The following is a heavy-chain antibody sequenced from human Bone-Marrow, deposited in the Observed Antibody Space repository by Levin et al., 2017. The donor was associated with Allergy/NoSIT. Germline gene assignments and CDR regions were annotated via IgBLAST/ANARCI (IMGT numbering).Heavy chain of an antibody. V-gene: IGHV3-11*03. CDR2: ISSSDGHT. CDR3: ARRVTMIRGVIRFGEHYYYYMAV. D-gene: IGHD3-10*01. CDR1: GFTFSDYY. Sequence: GGSLRLSCAASGFTFSDYYMTWIRQAPGRGLEWVSYISSSDGHTNYADSVKGRFTISRDNAKNSLYLHLNSLSAEDTSVYYCARRVTMIRGVIRFGEHYYYYMAVWGKGTTVTVSS. J-gene: IGHJ6*03.